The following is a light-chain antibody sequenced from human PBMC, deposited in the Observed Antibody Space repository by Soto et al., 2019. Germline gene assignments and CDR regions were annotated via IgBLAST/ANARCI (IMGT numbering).Light chain of an antibody. CDR3: QSYDSSNQV. CDR2: EDN. CDR1: SGSIASNY. V-gene: IGLV6-57*03. J-gene: IGLJ1*01. Sequence: NFMLTQPHSVSESPGKTVTISCTRSSGSIASNYVQWYQQRPGSAPTTVIYEDNQRPSGVPDRFSGSIDSSSNSASLTISGLMTEDEADYYCQSYDSSNQVFGTGTKLTVL.